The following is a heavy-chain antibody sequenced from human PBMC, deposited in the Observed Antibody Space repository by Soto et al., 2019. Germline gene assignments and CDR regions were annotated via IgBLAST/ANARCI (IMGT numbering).Heavy chain of an antibody. CDR1: NYSISSGYF. CDR3: ARTLYCTTSGCSYYSYCAMDV. Sequence: SETLSLTCVVSNYSISSGYFWGWSRQPPGKGLEWIGTIYHSVSTYYNPSLKSRVTVSVDTSKNQFSLKLTSVTAADTAIYYCARTLYCTTSGCSYYSYCAMDVWGQGTTVTVSS. CDR2: IYHSVST. V-gene: IGHV4-38-2*01. J-gene: IGHJ6*02. D-gene: IGHD2-8*01.